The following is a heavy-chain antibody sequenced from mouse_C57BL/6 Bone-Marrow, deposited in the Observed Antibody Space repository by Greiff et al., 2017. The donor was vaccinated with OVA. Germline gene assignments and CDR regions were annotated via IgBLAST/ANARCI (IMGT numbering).Heavy chain of an antibody. V-gene: IGHV6-3*01. D-gene: IGHD1-1*01. CDR3: THDCGSSLDD. CDR1: GFTFSNYW. Sequence: DVKLEESGGGLVQPGGSLKLSCVASGFTFSNYWMNWVRQSPEKGLEWVAHIRLKSDNSATHYAESVKGRFTISRDDSKSIVYLQMKNLRAEDTGIYYYTHDCGSSLDDWGQGTTLTVSS. J-gene: IGHJ2*01. CDR2: IRLKSDNSAT.